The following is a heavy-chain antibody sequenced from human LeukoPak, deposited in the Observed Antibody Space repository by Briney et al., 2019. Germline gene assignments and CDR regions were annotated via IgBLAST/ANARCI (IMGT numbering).Heavy chain of an antibody. CDR3: ARDLGEYQLQILFDY. Sequence: GASVKVSCKASGYTFTSYGISWVRQAPGQGLEWMGWISAYNGNTNYAQKLQGRVTMTTDTSTSTAYMELRSLRSDDTAVYYCARDLGEYQLQILFDYWGQGTLVTVSS. CDR2: ISAYNGNT. J-gene: IGHJ4*02. CDR1: GYTFTSYG. V-gene: IGHV1-18*01. D-gene: IGHD2-2*01.